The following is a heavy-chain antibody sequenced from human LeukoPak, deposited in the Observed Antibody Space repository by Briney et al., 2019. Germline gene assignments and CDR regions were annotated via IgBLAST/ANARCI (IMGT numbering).Heavy chain of an antibody. V-gene: IGHV3-48*01. CDR1: GFTFSSYS. J-gene: IGHJ6*03. CDR3: ARVEVDYYYYMDV. Sequence: GGSLRLSCAASGFTFSSYSMNWVRQAPGKGLEWVSYISSSSSTIYYADSVKGRFTISRDNAKNSLYLQMNNLRAEDTAVYYCARVEVDYYYYMDVWGKGTTVTVSS. CDR2: ISSSSSTI.